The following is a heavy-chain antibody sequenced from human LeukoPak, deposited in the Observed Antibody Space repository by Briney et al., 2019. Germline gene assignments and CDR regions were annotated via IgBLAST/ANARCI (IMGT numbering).Heavy chain of an antibody. CDR2: INSDGSST. CDR3: ARGTARLSGSDY. CDR1: GFTLSSYW. J-gene: IGHJ4*02. Sequence: AGGSVSLSCAASGFTLSSYWTEWVRQAPGKGLVWVSRINSDGSSTSYADSGKGRFTISRDNAKNTLYLQRNSLRAEDTAVYYCARGTARLSGSDYWGQGTLVTVSS. V-gene: IGHV3-74*01. D-gene: IGHD6-19*01.